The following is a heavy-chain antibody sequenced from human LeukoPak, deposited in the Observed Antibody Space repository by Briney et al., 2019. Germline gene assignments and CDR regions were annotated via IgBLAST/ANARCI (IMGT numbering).Heavy chain of an antibody. CDR3: ARALLSLDPLDV. Sequence: SGTLSLTCAVYGGSFSGYYWSWIRQSPGKGLEWIGEINHSGSTNYNPSLKSRVTMSVDTSKNQFSLNLISVTAADTAVYYCARALLSLDPLDVWGQGTTVTVSS. CDR2: INHSGST. CDR1: GGSFSGYY. D-gene: IGHD3/OR15-3a*01. V-gene: IGHV4-34*01. J-gene: IGHJ6*02.